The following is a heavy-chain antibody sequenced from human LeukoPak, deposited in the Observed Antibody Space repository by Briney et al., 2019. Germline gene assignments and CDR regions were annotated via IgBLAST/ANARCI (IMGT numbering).Heavy chain of an antibody. Sequence: PSQTLSLTCTVSGGSISSGGYYWSWIRQHPGMGLEWIGYIYYSGSTYYNPSLKSRVTISVDTSKNQFSLKLSSVTAADTAVYYCARVAIGFYGMDVWGQGTTVTVSS. CDR3: ARVAIGFYGMDV. CDR1: GGSISSGGYY. CDR2: IYYSGST. J-gene: IGHJ6*02. D-gene: IGHD2-21*01. V-gene: IGHV4-31*03.